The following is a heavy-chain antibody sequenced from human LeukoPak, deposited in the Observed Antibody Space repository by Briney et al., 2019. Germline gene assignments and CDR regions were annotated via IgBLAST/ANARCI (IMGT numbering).Heavy chain of an antibody. CDR1: GYTFTSYY. V-gene: IGHV1-46*01. CDR3: ARDALAWELLPLYYYYGMDV. D-gene: IGHD1-26*01. CDR2: INPSGGST. J-gene: IGHJ6*02. Sequence: GASVKVSCKASGYTFTSYYMHWVRQAPGQGLEWMGVINPSGGSTSYAQKFQGRVTMTRDTSTSTVYMELSSLRSEDTAVYYCARDALAWELLPLYYYYGMDVWGQGTTVTVSS.